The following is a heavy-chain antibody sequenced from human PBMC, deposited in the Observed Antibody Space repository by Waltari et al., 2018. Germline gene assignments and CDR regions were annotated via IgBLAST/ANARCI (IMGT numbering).Heavy chain of an antibody. CDR3: AREWRMLKTFDY. Sequence: EVQLVESGGGLVQPGGSMRLFCEASGFTFSSYEMNWVRQAPGKGLEWVSYISSSGSTIYYADSVKGRFTISRDNAKNSLYLQMNSLRAEDTAVYYCAREWRMLKTFDYWGQGTLVTVSS. D-gene: IGHD2-8*02. J-gene: IGHJ4*02. V-gene: IGHV3-48*03. CDR1: GFTFSSYE. CDR2: ISSSGSTI.